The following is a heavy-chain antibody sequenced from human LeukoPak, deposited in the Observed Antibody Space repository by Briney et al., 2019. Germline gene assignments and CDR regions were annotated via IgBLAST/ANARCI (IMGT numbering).Heavy chain of an antibody. CDR3: ASGLAVSAPVYYFDY. D-gene: IGHD4-11*01. CDR2: IYHSGST. Sequence: TSETLSLTCAVSGYSISSGYYWGWIRPPPGKGLEWIGSIYHSGSTYYNPSLKSRVTISVDTSKNQFSLKLSSVTAADTAVYYCASGLAVSAPVYYFDYWGQGTLVTVSS. J-gene: IGHJ4*02. CDR1: GYSISSGYY. V-gene: IGHV4-38-2*01.